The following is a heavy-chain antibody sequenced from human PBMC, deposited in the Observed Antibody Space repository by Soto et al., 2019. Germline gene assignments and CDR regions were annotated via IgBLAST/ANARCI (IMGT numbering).Heavy chain of an antibody. CDR1: GGSISSGGYY. CDR2: IYYSGST. Sequence: QVQLQESGPGLVKPSQTLSLTCTVSGGSISSGGYYWSWIRQHPGKGLEWIGYIYYSGSTYYNPSLKSRVTISVDTSKNQFSLKLSSVTAADTAVYYCARGEVARPRGWFDPWGQGTLVTVSS. D-gene: IGHD6-6*01. V-gene: IGHV4-31*03. CDR3: ARGEVARPRGWFDP. J-gene: IGHJ5*02.